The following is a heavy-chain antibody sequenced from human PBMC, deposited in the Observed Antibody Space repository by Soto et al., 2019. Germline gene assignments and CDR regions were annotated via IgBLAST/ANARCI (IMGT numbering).Heavy chain of an antibody. D-gene: IGHD3-22*01. CDR2: IFPSDSDT. CDR1: GYRFTSYW. V-gene: IGHV5-51*01. CDR3: ARKDKSGYFNWFDP. J-gene: IGHJ5*02. Sequence: GESLKISCRTSGYRFTSYWIAWVRQMPGRGLEWMGIIFPSDSDTRYSPSFQGQVTISADRSTSTVFLQWASLKASDTAVYFCARKDKSGYFNWFDPWGQGTLVTVSS.